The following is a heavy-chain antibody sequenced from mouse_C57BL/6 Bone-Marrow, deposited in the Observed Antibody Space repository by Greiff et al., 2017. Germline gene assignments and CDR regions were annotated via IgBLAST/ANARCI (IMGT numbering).Heavy chain of an antibody. J-gene: IGHJ4*01. CDR1: GFSLTSYA. CDR3: ARKRVEYLYYAMDY. Sequence: VKLQESGPGLVAPSQSLSITCTVSGFSLTSYAISWVRQPPGKGLEWLGVIWTGGGTNYNSALKSRLSISKDNSNSQVFLKRNSLQTDDTARYYCARKRVEYLYYAMDYWGQGTSVTVSS. D-gene: IGHD5-1*01. CDR2: IWTGGGT. V-gene: IGHV2-9-1*01.